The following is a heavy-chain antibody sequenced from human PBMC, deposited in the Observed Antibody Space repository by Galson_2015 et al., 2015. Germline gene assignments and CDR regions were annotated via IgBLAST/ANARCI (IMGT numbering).Heavy chain of an antibody. V-gene: IGHV3-9*01. D-gene: IGHD4-17*01. CDR1: GFTFDDYA. CDR3: AKDSHPYPATTGGWFDP. CDR2: ISWNSGSI. J-gene: IGHJ5*02. Sequence: LRLSCAASGFTFDDYAMHWVRQAPGKGLEWVSGISWNSGSIGYADSVKGRFTISRDNAKNSLYLQMNSLRAEDTALYYCAKDSHPYPATTGGWFDPWGQGTLVTVSS.